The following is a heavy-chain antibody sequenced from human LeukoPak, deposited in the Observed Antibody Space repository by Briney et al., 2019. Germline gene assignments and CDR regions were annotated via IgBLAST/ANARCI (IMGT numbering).Heavy chain of an antibody. Sequence: VQPGGSLRLSCAASGFTFSRYAMSWVRQAPGKGLEWVSAISGSGDNTYYADSVKGRFTISRDNSRNTLYLQMKSLRVEDTAVYYCAKEGSVAGPTEFDYWGQGTLVTASS. V-gene: IGHV3-23*01. D-gene: IGHD6-19*01. CDR3: AKEGSVAGPTEFDY. CDR1: GFTFSRYA. J-gene: IGHJ4*02. CDR2: ISGSGDNT.